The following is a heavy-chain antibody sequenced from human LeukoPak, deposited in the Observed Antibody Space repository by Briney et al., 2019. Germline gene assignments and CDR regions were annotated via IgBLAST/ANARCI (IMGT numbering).Heavy chain of an antibody. CDR2: IYYSGST. Sequence: SETLSLTCTVSGGSISSYYWGWIRQSPGKGLEWIGYIYYSGSTNYNPSLKSRVTISLDTSKNQLSLKLSSVTAEDTAVYYCARGSNYYGSGTLYYFDYWGQGTLVTVSS. D-gene: IGHD3-10*01. CDR1: GGSISSYY. J-gene: IGHJ4*02. V-gene: IGHV4-59*01. CDR3: ARGSNYYGSGTLYYFDY.